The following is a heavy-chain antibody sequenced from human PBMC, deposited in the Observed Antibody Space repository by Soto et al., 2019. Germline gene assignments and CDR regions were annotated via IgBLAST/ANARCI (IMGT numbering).Heavy chain of an antibody. V-gene: IGHV3-15*01. Sequence: GGSLRLSCAASGFTFSNAWMSRVRQAPGKGLEWVGRIKSKTDGGTTDYAAPVKGRFTISRDDSKNTLYLQMNSLKTEDTAVYYCTTGRDSSGYYYAVAFDIWGQGTMVTVSS. D-gene: IGHD3-22*01. CDR3: TTGRDSSGYYYAVAFDI. CDR2: IKSKTDGGTT. CDR1: GFTFSNAW. J-gene: IGHJ3*02.